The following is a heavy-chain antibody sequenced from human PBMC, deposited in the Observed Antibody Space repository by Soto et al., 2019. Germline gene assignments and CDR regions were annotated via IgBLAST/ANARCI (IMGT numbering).Heavy chain of an antibody. CDR1: GFTFGTYW. CDR3: VRAYENSNYYFDY. V-gene: IGHV3-7*03. J-gene: IGHJ4*02. D-gene: IGHD3-22*01. CDR2: IKQDGSEK. Sequence: GGSLRLSCVASGFTFGTYWMSWVRQAPGKGLEWVANIKQDGSEKYYVDSVTGRFTISRDDSNNTAYLQMNSLKTEDTAMYYCVRAYENSNYYFDYWGRGTLVTVSS.